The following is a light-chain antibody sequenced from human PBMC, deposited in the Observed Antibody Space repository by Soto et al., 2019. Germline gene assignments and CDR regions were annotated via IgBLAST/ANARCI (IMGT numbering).Light chain of an antibody. CDR1: QPISTT. CDR2: AAS. CDR3: QQSYNTPRYT. Sequence: DIQMTQSPSSLSASIGDRVTITCRASQPISTTLNWFQQKSGQVPKLLIYAASRLPSGVPSRFSGSGSGTDFTRTISGLQPEDFATYFCQQSYNTPRYTFGQGTKLEMK. V-gene: IGKV1-39*01. J-gene: IGKJ2*01.